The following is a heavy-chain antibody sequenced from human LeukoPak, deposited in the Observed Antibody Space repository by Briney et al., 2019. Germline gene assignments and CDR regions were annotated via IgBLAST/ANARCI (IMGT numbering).Heavy chain of an antibody. CDR2: IYTSGST. CDR3: ARVTTGGDVYY. J-gene: IGHJ4*02. V-gene: IGHV4-61*02. D-gene: IGHD2-8*02. CDR1: GGSISSGSYY. Sequence: SQTLSLTCTVSGGSISSGSYYWSWIRQPSGKGLEWIGRIYTSGSTNYNPSLKSRVTISVDTSKNQFSLKLSSVTAADTAVYYCARVTTGGDVYYWGQGTLVTVSS.